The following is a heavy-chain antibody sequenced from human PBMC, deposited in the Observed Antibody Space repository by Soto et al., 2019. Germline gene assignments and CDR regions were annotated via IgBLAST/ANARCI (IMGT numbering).Heavy chain of an antibody. V-gene: IGHV3-23*01. CDR2: ISGSGGST. J-gene: IGHJ4*02. D-gene: IGHD3-22*01. Sequence: PGGSLRLSCAASGFTFSSYAMSWVRQAPGKGLEWVSAISGSGGSTYYADSVKGRFTISRDNSKNTLYLQMNSLRAEDTAVYYCATDSSGYYYGSDYWGQGTLVTVSS. CDR1: GFTFSSYA. CDR3: ATDSSGYYYGSDY.